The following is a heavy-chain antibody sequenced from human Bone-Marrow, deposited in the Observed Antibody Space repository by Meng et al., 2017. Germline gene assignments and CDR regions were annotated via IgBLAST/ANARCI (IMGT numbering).Heavy chain of an antibody. J-gene: IGHJ4*02. Sequence: QDPLVQSGTEMKKPGASVKVSCKASGYTFTGYYIHWIRQAPGQGLEWMGRINPNRGDTNFAQQFQGRVTMTSDTSISTVYMELNGLRSDDTAVYYCARDEDISAAGKLFGDYWGQGTLVTVSS. V-gene: IGHV1-2*06. CDR1: GYTFTGYY. CDR2: INPNRGDT. CDR3: ARDEDISAAGKLFGDY. D-gene: IGHD6-13*01.